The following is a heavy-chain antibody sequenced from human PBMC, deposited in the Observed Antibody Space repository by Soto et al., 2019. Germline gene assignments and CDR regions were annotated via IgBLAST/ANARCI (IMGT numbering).Heavy chain of an antibody. CDR1: GFTFSSYA. CDR3: ATLYSSGWSGFDY. D-gene: IGHD6-19*01. J-gene: IGHJ4*02. CDR2: ISGSGGST. V-gene: IGHV3-23*01. Sequence: RLSCAASGFTFSSYAMSWVRQAPGKGLEWVSAISGSGGSTYYADSVKGRFTISRDNSKNTLYLQMNSLRAEDKAVYYCATLYSSGWSGFDYWGQGTLVTVSS.